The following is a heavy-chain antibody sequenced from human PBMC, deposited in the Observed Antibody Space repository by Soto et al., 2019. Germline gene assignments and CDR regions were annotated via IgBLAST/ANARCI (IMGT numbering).Heavy chain of an antibody. CDR3: ANLQGVGGSGSYYNLYYYYYMDV. CDR2: ISYDGSNK. V-gene: IGHV3-30*18. Sequence: QVQLVESGGGVVQPGRSLRLSCAASGFTFSSYGMHWVRQAPGKGLEWVAVISYDGSNKYYADSVKGRFTISRDNSKNTLYLQMNSLSAEDTAVYYCANLQGVGGSGSYYNLYYYYYMDVWGKGTTVTVSS. J-gene: IGHJ6*03. D-gene: IGHD3-10*01. CDR1: GFTFSSYG.